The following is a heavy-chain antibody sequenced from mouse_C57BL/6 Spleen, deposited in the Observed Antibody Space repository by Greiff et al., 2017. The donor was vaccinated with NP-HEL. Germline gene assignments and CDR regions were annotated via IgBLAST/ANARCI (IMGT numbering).Heavy chain of an antibody. D-gene: IGHD2-2*01. V-gene: IGHV5-17*01. CDR3: ARPGGYDYFDY. Sequence: EVQGVESGGGLVKPGGPLKLSCAASGFTFSDYGMHWVRQAPEKGLEWVAYISSGSSTIYYADTVKGRFTISRDNAKNTLFLQMTSLRSEDTAMYYCARPGGYDYFDYWGQGTTLTVSS. CDR1: GFTFSDYG. J-gene: IGHJ2*01. CDR2: ISSGSSTI.